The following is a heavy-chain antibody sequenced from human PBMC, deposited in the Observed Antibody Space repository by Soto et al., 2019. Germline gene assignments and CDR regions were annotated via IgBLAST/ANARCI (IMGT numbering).Heavy chain of an antibody. J-gene: IGHJ5*02. CDR3: ARDRHSGSYSWFHP. CDR2: ISTTGAYI. D-gene: IGHD1-26*01. Sequence: PGGSLRLSCLASGFTLSDYNMNWVRQAPGKGLGWLSSISTTGAYIHYAASVKGRFAISRDNAKSTVYLQMSSLRGEDTAIYYCARDRHSGSYSWFHPWGQGTLVTVSS. CDR1: GFTLSDYN. V-gene: IGHV3-21*01.